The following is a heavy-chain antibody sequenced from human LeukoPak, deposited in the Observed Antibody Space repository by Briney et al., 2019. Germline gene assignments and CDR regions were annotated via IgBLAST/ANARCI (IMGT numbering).Heavy chain of an antibody. CDR1: GFTFSIYR. CDR2: ISGSSSNI. CDR3: ASGDRFYVPY. D-gene: IGHD3-3*01. Sequence: GGSLRLSCAASGFTFSIYRMNWVRQVPGKGLEWISFISGSSSNIYYADSVKGRFTISRDNAKNSLYLQMNSLRVEDTAVYSCASGDRFYVPYWGQGTLVTVST. J-gene: IGHJ4*02. V-gene: IGHV3-48*01.